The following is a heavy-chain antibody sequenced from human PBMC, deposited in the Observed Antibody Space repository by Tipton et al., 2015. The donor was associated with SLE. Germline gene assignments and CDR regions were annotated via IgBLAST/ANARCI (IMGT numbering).Heavy chain of an antibody. CDR3: AKGRGTSWYLTWFDP. J-gene: IGHJ5*02. CDR2: ISSSGGII. Sequence: SLRLSCAASGFTFSSYSMNWVRQAPGKGLEWISYISSSGGIIYYADSVKGRFSISRDNAKNSLYLQMNSLRTEDTAWYYCAKGRGTSWYLTWFDPRGQGTLVTVSS. CDR1: GFTFSSYS. V-gene: IGHV3-48*04. D-gene: IGHD6-13*01.